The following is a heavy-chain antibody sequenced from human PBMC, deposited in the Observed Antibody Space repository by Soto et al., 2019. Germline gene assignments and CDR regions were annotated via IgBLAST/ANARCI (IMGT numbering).Heavy chain of an antibody. V-gene: IGHV3-73*01. J-gene: IGHJ5*02. CDR3: TRPRAHGTTGNWFDP. CDR1: GCPFSGSA. D-gene: IGHD1-7*01. Sequence: PGGSLRLSCAASGCPFSGSAMHWVRQASGKGLEWVGRIRSKANSYATAYAASVKGRFTISRDDSKNTAYLQMNSLKTEDTAVYYCTRPRAHGTTGNWFDPWGQGTLVTVSS. CDR2: IRSKANSYAT.